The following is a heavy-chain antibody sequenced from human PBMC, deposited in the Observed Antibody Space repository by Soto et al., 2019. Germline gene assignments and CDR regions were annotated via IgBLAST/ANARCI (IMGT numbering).Heavy chain of an antibody. J-gene: IGHJ4*02. CDR1: GDSVASISVA. V-gene: IGHV6-1*01. D-gene: IGHD6-19*01. CDR2: TYYRSKWYN. CDR3: ARGLIGVAGSFDY. Sequence: PSQTLSLTGVISGDSVASISVASNWIRQSPSRGLEWLGRTYYRSKWYNDYALSVKSRITINPDTSKNQFSLQLNSVTPEDTAVYYCARGLIGVAGSFDYWGQGILGTVSS.